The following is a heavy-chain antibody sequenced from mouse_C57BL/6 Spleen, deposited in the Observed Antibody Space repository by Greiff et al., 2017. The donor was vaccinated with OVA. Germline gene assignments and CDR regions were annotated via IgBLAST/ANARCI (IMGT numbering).Heavy chain of an antibody. Sequence: VQLQQPGAELVKPGASVKLSCKASGYTFTSYWMHWVKQRPGQGLEWIGMIHPNSGSTNYNEKFKSKATLTVDKSSSTAYMQLSSLTSEDSAVYYCARRRDPLYAMDYWGQGTSVTVSS. J-gene: IGHJ4*01. CDR1: GYTFTSYW. D-gene: IGHD6-1*01. V-gene: IGHV1-64*01. CDR2: IHPNSGST. CDR3: ARRRDPLYAMDY.